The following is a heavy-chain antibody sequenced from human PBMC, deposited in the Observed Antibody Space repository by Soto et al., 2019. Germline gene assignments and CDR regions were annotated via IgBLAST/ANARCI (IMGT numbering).Heavy chain of an antibody. CDR1: GYSFTSYW. Sequence: GESLKISCKGSGYSFTSYWIGWVRQMPGKGLEWMGIIYPGDSDTRYSPSVQGQVTISAGKSISTAYLQWSSLKASDTAMYYCAGGGVRGVITRTRDYYGMDVWGQGTTVTVSS. J-gene: IGHJ6*02. V-gene: IGHV5-51*01. D-gene: IGHD3-10*01. CDR3: AGGGVRGVITRTRDYYGMDV. CDR2: IYPGDSDT.